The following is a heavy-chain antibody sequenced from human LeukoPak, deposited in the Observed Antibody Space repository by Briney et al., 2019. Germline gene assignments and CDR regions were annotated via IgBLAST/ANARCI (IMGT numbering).Heavy chain of an antibody. V-gene: IGHV1-3*01. D-gene: IGHD3-3*01. Sequence: ASVKVSCKASGYTFTSYAMHWVRQAPGQRLEWMGWINAGNGNTKYSQKFQGRVTITRDTSASTAYMELSSLRSEDTAVYYCARGPLNYDFWSGFTSRAFDIWGQGTMVTVSS. CDR2: INAGNGNT. CDR3: ARGPLNYDFWSGFTSRAFDI. CDR1: GYTFTSYA. J-gene: IGHJ3*02.